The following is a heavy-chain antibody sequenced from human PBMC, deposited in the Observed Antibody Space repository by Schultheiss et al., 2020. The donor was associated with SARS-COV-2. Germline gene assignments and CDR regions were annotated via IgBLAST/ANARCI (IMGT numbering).Heavy chain of an antibody. CDR1: GYTFTTYA. D-gene: IGHD5-24*01. CDR2: INTNTGNP. J-gene: IGHJ6*02. CDR3: ARESRDGYTFYDYYGMDV. V-gene: IGHV7-4-1*02. Sequence: ASVKVSCKASGYTFTTYAMNWVRQAPGQGLEWMGWINTNTGNPTYAQGFTGRFVFSLDTSVSTAYLQISSLKAEDTAVYYCARESRDGYTFYDYYGMDVWGQGTTVTVSS.